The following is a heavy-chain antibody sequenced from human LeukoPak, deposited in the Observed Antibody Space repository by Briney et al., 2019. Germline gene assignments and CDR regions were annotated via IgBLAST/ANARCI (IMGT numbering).Heavy chain of an antibody. Sequence: PGGSLRLSCTLSGLAVSDNYLTWVRQAPGKGLEWVSSISSSSSYIYYADSVKGRFTISRDNAKNSLYLQMNSLRAEDTAVYYCARDRYAAFDYWGQGTLVTVSS. D-gene: IGHD1-1*01. CDR1: GLAVSDNY. V-gene: IGHV3-21*01. CDR2: ISSSSSYI. J-gene: IGHJ4*02. CDR3: ARDRYAAFDY.